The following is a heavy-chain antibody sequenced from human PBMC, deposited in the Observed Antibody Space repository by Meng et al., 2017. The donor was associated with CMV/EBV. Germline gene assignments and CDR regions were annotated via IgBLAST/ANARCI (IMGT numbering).Heavy chain of an antibody. V-gene: IGHV3-21*01. Sequence: GESLKISCAASGFTFSSYSMNWVRQAPGKGLEWASSISSSSSYIYYADSVKGRFTISRDNAKNSLYLQMNSLRAEDMAVYYCARDGAAAGYYYYGMDVWGQGTTVTVSS. CDR2: ISSSSSYI. J-gene: IGHJ6*02. CDR3: ARDGAAAGYYYYGMDV. D-gene: IGHD6-13*01. CDR1: GFTFSSYS.